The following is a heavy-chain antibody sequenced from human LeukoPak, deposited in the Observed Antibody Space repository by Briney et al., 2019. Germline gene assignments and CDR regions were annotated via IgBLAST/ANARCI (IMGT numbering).Heavy chain of an antibody. J-gene: IGHJ6*02. CDR2: ISAYNGNT. Sequence: ASVNVSCKASGYTFTSYGISWVRQAPGQGLEWMGWISAYNGNTNYAQKLQGRVTMTTDTSTSTAYMELRSLRSDDTAVYYCARVVITPTYYYGMDVWGQGTTVTVSS. CDR1: GYTFTSYG. CDR3: ARVVITPTYYYGMDV. V-gene: IGHV1-18*01. D-gene: IGHD3-22*01.